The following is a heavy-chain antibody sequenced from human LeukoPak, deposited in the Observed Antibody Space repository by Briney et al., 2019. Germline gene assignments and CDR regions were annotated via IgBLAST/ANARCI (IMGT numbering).Heavy chain of an antibody. V-gene: IGHV1-2*02. CDR2: INPNSGGT. D-gene: IGHD6-19*01. CDR3: ARGSKWLVLGYYYYYMDV. Sequence: GASVKVSCKASGYTFTGYYMHWVRQAPGQGLEWMGWINPNSGGTNYAQKFQGRVTMTRDTSISTAYMELSRLRSDDTAVYYCARGSKWLVLGYYYYYMDVWGKGTTVTVSS. J-gene: IGHJ6*03. CDR1: GYTFTGYY.